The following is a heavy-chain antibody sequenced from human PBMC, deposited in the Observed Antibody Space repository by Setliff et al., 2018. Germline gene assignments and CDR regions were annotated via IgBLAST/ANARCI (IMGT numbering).Heavy chain of an antibody. D-gene: IGHD6-19*01. CDR2: INPNDGYT. Sequence: ASVKVSCKASGHSLTSNHFHWGRQAPGKGLEWMGTINPNDGYTIYAPAFQGRVAMTTDTSTGTAYMELSGLTSADTAVYYCARHLLAGDSSFDYWGQGTLVTVSS. CDR3: ARHLLAGDSSFDY. CDR1: GHSLTSNH. J-gene: IGHJ4*02. V-gene: IGHV1-46*01.